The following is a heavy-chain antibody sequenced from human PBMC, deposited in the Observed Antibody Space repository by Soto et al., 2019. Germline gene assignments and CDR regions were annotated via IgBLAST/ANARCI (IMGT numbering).Heavy chain of an antibody. Sequence: GGSLRLSCAASGFTFSSYAMSWVRQAPGKGLEWVSAISGNGGSTYYADSVKGRFTISRDNSKNTLYLQMNSLRAEDTAVYYCAKDRGSYSSPIVVDVWGQGTTVTVSS. CDR1: GFTFSSYA. V-gene: IGHV3-23*01. J-gene: IGHJ6*02. CDR3: AKDRGSYSSPIVVDV. CDR2: ISGNGGST. D-gene: IGHD1-26*01.